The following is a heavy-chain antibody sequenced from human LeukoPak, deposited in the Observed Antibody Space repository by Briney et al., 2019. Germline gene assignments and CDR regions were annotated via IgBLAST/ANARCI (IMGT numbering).Heavy chain of an antibody. J-gene: IGHJ5*02. CDR2: IYYSGST. Sequence: PSETLSLTCTVSGGSISSSSYYWGWIRQPPGKGLEWIGSIYYSGSTYYNPSLKSRVTISVDTSKIQFSLKLSSVTAAVTAVYYCARQSSHIVVVTGRSKYNWFDPWGQGTLVTVSS. CDR1: GGSISSSSYY. V-gene: IGHV4-39*01. CDR3: ARQSSHIVVVTGRSKYNWFDP. D-gene: IGHD2-21*02.